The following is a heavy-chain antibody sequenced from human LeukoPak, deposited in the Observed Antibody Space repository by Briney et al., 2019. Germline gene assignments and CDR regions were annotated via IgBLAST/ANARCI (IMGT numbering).Heavy chain of an antibody. J-gene: IGHJ6*03. V-gene: IGHV1-2*02. CDR2: INPNSGGT. Sequence: ASVKVSCKASGYTFTGYYMHWVRQAPGRGLEWMGWINPNSGGTNYAQKFQGRVTVTRDTSISTAYMELSRLRSDDTAVYYCARDSVARYSGSYYYYYYMDVWGKGTTVTISS. CDR1: GYTFTGYY. D-gene: IGHD1-26*01. CDR3: ARDSVARYSGSYYYYYYMDV.